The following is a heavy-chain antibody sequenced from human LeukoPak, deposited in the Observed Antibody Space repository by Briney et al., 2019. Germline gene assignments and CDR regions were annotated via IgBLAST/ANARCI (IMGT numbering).Heavy chain of an antibody. V-gene: IGHV1-2*02. D-gene: IGHD6-13*01. CDR3: ASPSIAAAGTPFDY. Sequence: ASVKVSCKASGYTFTGYYMHWVRQAPGQGLEWMGWINPSSGGTNYAQKFQGRVTMTRDTSISTAYMELSRLRSDDTAVYYCASPSIAAAGTPFDYWGQGTLVTVSS. CDR1: GYTFTGYY. J-gene: IGHJ4*02. CDR2: INPSSGGT.